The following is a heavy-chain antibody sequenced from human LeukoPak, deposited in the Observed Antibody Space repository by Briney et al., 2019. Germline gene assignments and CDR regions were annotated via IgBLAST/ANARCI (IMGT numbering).Heavy chain of an antibody. CDR2: ISYDGSNK. CDR3: ASCQTVTSHHYPPFQH. J-gene: IGHJ1*01. CDR1: GFTFSSYA. D-gene: IGHD4-17*01. Sequence: PGGSLRLSCAASGFTFSSYAMHWVRQAPGKGLEWVAVISYDGSNKYYADSVKGRFTISRDNSKNTLYLQMNSLRAEDTAVYYCASCQTVTSHHYPPFQHWGQGTLVTVSS. V-gene: IGHV3-30-3*01.